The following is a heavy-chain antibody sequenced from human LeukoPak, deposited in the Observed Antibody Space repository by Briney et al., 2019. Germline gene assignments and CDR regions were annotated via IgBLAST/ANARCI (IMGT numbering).Heavy chain of an antibody. J-gene: IGHJ4*02. CDR3: ARDRDWNSGFDY. CDR2: ISTSSSYI. Sequence: GGSLRLSCAASGFTLSTYNMKWVRQAPRKGLEWVSSISTSSSYIYYADSVKGRFTISRDNARNSLYLKMNSLRAEDTAVYYCARDRDWNSGFDYWGQGTLVTVSS. V-gene: IGHV3-21*01. CDR1: GFTLSTYN. D-gene: IGHD1-7*01.